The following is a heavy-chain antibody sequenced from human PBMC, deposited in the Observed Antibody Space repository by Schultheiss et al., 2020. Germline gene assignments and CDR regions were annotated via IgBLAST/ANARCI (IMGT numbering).Heavy chain of an antibody. CDR3: AKHRHDDVFSGMDV. V-gene: IGHV4-34*01. J-gene: IGHJ6*02. D-gene: IGHD3-3*01. CDR1: GGSFSDYF. CDR2: IHHRGGT. Sequence: SQTLSLTCAVYGGSFSDYFCTWIRQSPGKGLEWIGEIHHRGGTHSNPSLKDRLIISGDTSKNQFTLTLRSVTAADAAVYYCAKHRHDDVFSGMDVWGQGTPVTVSS.